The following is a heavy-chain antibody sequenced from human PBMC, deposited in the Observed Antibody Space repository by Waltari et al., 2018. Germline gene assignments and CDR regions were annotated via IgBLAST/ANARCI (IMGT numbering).Heavy chain of an antibody. CDR3: ARTLIATRRGFYFYGMDV. V-gene: IGHV1-2*02. D-gene: IGHD6-6*01. CDR2: INPNSGGT. J-gene: IGHJ6*02. Sequence: QVQLVQSGAEVKKPGASVKVSCKASGYTFTGYYMHWVRQVPGQGLEWMGWINPNSGGTNYAQKMQGRVTMTRDTSISTAYMELNRLRSDDTAVYYCARTLIATRRGFYFYGMDVWGQGTTVTVSS. CDR1: GYTFTGYY.